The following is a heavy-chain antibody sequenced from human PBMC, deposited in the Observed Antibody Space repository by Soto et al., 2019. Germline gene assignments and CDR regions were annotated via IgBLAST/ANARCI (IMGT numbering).Heavy chain of an antibody. CDR2: ISSSSSTI. CDR1: GCTFSTYS. D-gene: IGHD6-13*01. CDR3: ASLSSSWPDYYYGMDV. J-gene: IGHJ6*02. V-gene: IGHV3-48*01. Sequence: GGPLRLSCAASGCTFSTYSMNLVRQAQGKGLEWVSYISSSSSTIYYADSVKGRFTISRDNAKNSLYLQMDSLRAEDTAVYYCASLSSSWPDYYYGMDVWGQGTTVTVSS.